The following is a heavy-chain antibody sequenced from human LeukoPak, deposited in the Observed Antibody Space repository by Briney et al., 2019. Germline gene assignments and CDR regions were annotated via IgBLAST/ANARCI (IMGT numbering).Heavy chain of an antibody. D-gene: IGHD1-26*01. V-gene: IGHV3-11*01. J-gene: IGHJ4*02. Sequence: PGGSLRLSCAASGFTFSDYYMSWIRQAPGKGLEWVSYISGSGSTIYYADSGKGRFTISRDNAKNSLYLQMNSLGAEDTAVYYCARRSGSYQADFDYWGQGTLVTVSS. CDR1: GFTFSDYY. CDR3: ARRSGSYQADFDY. CDR2: ISGSGSTI.